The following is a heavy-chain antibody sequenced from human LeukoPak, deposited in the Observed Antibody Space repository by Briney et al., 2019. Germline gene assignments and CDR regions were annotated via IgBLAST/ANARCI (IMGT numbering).Heavy chain of an antibody. V-gene: IGHV4-4*09. CDR1: GTSITPYS. J-gene: IGHJ3*02. D-gene: IGHD5-24*01. Sequence: SETLSLTCSVSGTSITPYSWSWIRQPPGRGREWIGYFYTSGNTHQNPSLKSRVTMSIDASKNQFSLRLSSMTAADTAVYYCARHRAEMATITDDTFDIWGQGTMVTVSS. CDR3: ARHRAEMATITDDTFDI. CDR2: FYTSGNT.